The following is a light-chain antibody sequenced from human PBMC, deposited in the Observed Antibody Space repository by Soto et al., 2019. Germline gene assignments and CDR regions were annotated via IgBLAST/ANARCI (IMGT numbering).Light chain of an antibody. V-gene: IGKV3-20*01. Sequence: EIVLTQSPGTLSLSPGEGATLSCRASQSVSSSYIAWYQQRPGQTPSLLIYGASTRATGIPDRFSFSGSGTHFTLTISRLEPGDFAVYYCQNFGGTKFAVGQGKRLEIK. CDR1: QSVSSSY. CDR2: GAS. J-gene: IGKJ5*01. CDR3: QNFGGTKFA.